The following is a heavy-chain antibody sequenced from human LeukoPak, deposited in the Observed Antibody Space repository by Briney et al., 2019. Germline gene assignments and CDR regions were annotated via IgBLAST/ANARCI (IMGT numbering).Heavy chain of an antibody. CDR3: AKDGYNYDSSGHFDY. CDR1: GFTFSLFA. J-gene: IGHJ4*02. CDR2: ISGSGGAT. D-gene: IGHD3-22*01. Sequence: GGSLRLSCAASGFTFSLFAMHWVRQAPGKGLEWVSAISGSGGATYHADADSVKGRFTISRDNSKNALYLQINNLRAEDTAVYYCAKDGYNYDSSGHFDYWGQGALVTVSS. V-gene: IGHV3-23*01.